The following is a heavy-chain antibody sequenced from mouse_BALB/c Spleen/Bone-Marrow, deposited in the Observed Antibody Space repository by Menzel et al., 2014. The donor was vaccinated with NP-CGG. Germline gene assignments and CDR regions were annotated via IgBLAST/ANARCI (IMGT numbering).Heavy chain of an antibody. CDR1: GYAFTSYN. J-gene: IGHJ3*01. Sequence: VQLQQSGPELVKPGDSVKVSCKASGYAFTSYNMYWVKQRHGKNLEWIGYIDPYNGGTSYNQKFKGKATLTVDKSSITAYMHLNILTSEYSSVYYCAREGYFAWFSYWGQGTLVTVS. CDR2: IDPYNGGT. V-gene: IGHV1S135*01. CDR3: AREGYFAWFSY.